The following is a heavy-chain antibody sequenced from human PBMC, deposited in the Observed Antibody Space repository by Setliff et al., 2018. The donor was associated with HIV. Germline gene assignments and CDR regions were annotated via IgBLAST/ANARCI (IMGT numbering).Heavy chain of an antibody. Sequence: ASVKVSCKASGYSFMNYAMNWVRQAPGQGLEWMGWINTNTGNPTYAQGFTGRFVFSLDTSVSTAYLQISSLKAEDTAVYYCVRIDTRGYYGSGSSHYGMDVWGQGTTVTVSS. CDR3: VRIDTRGYYGSGSSHYGMDV. CDR2: INTNTGNP. V-gene: IGHV7-4-1*02. D-gene: IGHD3-10*01. CDR1: GYSFMNYA. J-gene: IGHJ6*02.